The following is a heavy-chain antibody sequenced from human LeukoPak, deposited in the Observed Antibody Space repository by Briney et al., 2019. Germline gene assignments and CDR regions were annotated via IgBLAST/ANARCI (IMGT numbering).Heavy chain of an antibody. Sequence: ASVKVSCKASGYTFTSYDINWVRQATGQGLEWMGWMNPNSGNTGYAQKFQGRVTMTRNTSISTAYMELSRLRSDDTAVYYCARDPGYSGYGPPTYFDYWGQGTLVTVSS. D-gene: IGHD5-12*01. CDR1: GYTFTSYD. J-gene: IGHJ4*02. V-gene: IGHV1-8*01. CDR2: MNPNSGNT. CDR3: ARDPGYSGYGPPTYFDY.